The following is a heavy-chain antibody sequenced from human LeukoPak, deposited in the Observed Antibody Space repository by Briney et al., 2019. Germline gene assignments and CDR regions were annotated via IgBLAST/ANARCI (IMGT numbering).Heavy chain of an antibody. J-gene: IGHJ4*02. D-gene: IGHD5/OR15-5a*01. CDR2: INWNGGST. Sequence: PGGSLRLSCAPSGFTFDDYGMRWVRQAPGKGLEWVSGINWNGGSTGYADSVKGRFTISRDNAKNSLYLQMNSLRAEDTALYYCARDGLRGYYFDYWGQGTLVTVSS. CDR3: ARDGLRGYYFDY. V-gene: IGHV3-20*04. CDR1: GFTFDDYG.